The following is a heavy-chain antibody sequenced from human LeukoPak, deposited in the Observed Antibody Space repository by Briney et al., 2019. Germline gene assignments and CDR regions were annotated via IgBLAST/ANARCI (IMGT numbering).Heavy chain of an antibody. CDR3: ARERRQPGVSYYYYMDV. Sequence: SETLSLTCAVYGGSFSGYYWSWIRQPPGKGLEWIGEINHSGSTNYNPSLKSRVTISVDTSKNQFSLKLSSVTAADTAVYYCARERRQPGVSYYYYMDVWGKGTTVTVSS. CDR1: GGSFSGYY. V-gene: IGHV4-34*01. D-gene: IGHD3-10*01. CDR2: INHSGST. J-gene: IGHJ6*03.